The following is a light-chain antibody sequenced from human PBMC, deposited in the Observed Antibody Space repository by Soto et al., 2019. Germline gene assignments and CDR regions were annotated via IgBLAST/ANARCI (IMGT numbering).Light chain of an antibody. CDR3: SSYTTSNTYV. CDR1: SSDVGGYNY. Sequence: QSVLTQPASVSGYPGQSITISCTGRSSDVGGYNYVSWYQQHPGKAPKFMIYEVSRRPSWVSNRFSGSKSGNTASLTVSGLQAEDEADYYCSSYTTSNTYVFGTGTKVTVL. J-gene: IGLJ1*01. V-gene: IGLV2-14*01. CDR2: EVS.